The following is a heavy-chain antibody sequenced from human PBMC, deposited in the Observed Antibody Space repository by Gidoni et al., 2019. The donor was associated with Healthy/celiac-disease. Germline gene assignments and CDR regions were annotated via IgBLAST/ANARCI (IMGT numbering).Heavy chain of an antibody. CDR3: AREEATVTYDY. Sequence: QVQLVQSGAEVKKPGASVKVSCMASGYTFTSYYMHWVRQAPGQGLEWMGIINPSGGSTSYAQKFQGRVTMTRDKSTSTVYMELSSLRSEDTAVYYCAREEATVTYDYWGQGTLVTVSS. V-gene: IGHV1-46*01. D-gene: IGHD4-17*01. CDR1: GYTFTSYY. CDR2: INPSGGST. J-gene: IGHJ4*02.